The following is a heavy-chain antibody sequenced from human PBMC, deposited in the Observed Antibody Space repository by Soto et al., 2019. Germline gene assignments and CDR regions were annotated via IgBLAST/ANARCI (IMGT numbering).Heavy chain of an antibody. J-gene: IGHJ5*02. CDR3: ARGRSSPNFDP. D-gene: IGHD6-6*01. CDR1: GGTFTNYV. CDR2: LIPIFGAA. V-gene: IGHV1-69*01. Sequence: QVQLVQSGAEVRKPGSSVKVSCKISGGTFTNYVISWLRQAPGQGLEWMGGLIPIFGAANLAQKCQGRVTITADESTSTVNMELRSLTSEDTAVYYCARGRSSPNFDPWGQGTLVTVSS.